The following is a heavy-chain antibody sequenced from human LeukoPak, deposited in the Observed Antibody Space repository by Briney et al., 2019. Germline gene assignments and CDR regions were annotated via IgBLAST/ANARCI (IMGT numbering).Heavy chain of an antibody. V-gene: IGHV3-7*01. Sequence: GGSLRLSCAASGFTFSSYWMSWVRQAPGKGLEWVANIKQDGSEKYYVDSVKGRFTISRDNAKNSLYLQMNSLRAEDTAVYYCARATVVVAATFWYWGQGTLVTVSS. CDR1: GFTFSSYW. CDR3: ARATVVVAATFWY. J-gene: IGHJ4*02. CDR2: IKQDGSEK. D-gene: IGHD2-15*01.